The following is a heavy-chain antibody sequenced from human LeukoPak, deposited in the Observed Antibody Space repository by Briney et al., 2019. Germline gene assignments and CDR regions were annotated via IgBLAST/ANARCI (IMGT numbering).Heavy chain of an antibody. J-gene: IGHJ4*02. D-gene: IGHD3-9*01. V-gene: IGHV4-59*01. CDR3: ARGGYDILTGYAFDY. CDR2: IYYSGST. Sequence: PSETLSLTCTVSGGSISSYYWSWIRRPPGKGLEWIGYIYYSGSTNYNPSLKSRVTISVDTSKNQFSLKLSSVTAADTAVYYCARGGYDILTGYAFDYWGQGTLVTVPS. CDR1: GGSISSYY.